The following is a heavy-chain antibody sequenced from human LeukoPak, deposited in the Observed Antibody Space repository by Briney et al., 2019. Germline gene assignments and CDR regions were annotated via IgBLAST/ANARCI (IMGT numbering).Heavy chain of an antibody. Sequence: SGGSLRLSCAASGFTFDDYAMHWVRQAPGKGLEWVSGISWNSGSIGYADSVKGRFTISRDNAKNSLYLQMNSLRVEDMALYYCATEALRADGSYSDWGQGTLVTVSS. CDR2: ISWNSGSI. V-gene: IGHV3-9*03. D-gene: IGHD1-26*01. CDR3: ATEALRADGSYSD. CDR1: GFTFDDYA. J-gene: IGHJ4*02.